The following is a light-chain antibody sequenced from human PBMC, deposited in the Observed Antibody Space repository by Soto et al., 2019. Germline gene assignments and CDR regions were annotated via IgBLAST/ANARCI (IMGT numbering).Light chain of an antibody. CDR3: QQYGPSPMYT. CDR1: QTVSSSY. Sequence: IVLTQSPGTLSLSPGERATLSCRASQTVSSSYLAWYQQKPGQAPILLIYGASTRATGIPGRFSGSASGTDFNLTISRLEPEDFAVYYCQQYGPSPMYTFGQGTNLEIK. CDR2: GAS. V-gene: IGKV3-20*01. J-gene: IGKJ2*01.